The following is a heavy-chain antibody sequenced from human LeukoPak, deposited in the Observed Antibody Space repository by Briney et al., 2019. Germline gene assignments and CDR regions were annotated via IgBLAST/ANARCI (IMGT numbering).Heavy chain of an antibody. D-gene: IGHD3-22*01. V-gene: IGHV3-23*01. Sequence: GGSLRLSCAASGFTFSSYAMSWVRQAPGEGLEWVSAISGSGGNTYYTDSVTGRFTISRDNSENTLYLQMNSLRPEDTAVYYCAKGLYSSSYPYYFDYWGQGTLVTVSS. CDR1: GFTFSSYA. CDR3: AKGLYSSSYPYYFDY. CDR2: ISGSGGNT. J-gene: IGHJ4*02.